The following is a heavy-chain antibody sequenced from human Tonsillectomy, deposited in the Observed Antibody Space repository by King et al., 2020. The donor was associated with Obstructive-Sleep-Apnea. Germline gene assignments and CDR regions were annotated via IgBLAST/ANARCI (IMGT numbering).Heavy chain of an antibody. CDR1: DFSVSASY. CDR2: LNSGVRT. D-gene: IGHD3-22*01. J-gene: IGHJ2*01. Sequence: VQLVESGGGLVQPGGSLKISCAGSDFSVSASYINWVRQAPGKGLEWVSVLNSGVRTYYADSVRGGFTVSNHSSENTVYLQMSSLRAEDTGICYCARKDFDSKDVTGVAWHFAIWGRGTLVTVSS. CDR3: ARKDFDSKDVTGVAWHFAI. V-gene: IGHV3-53*04.